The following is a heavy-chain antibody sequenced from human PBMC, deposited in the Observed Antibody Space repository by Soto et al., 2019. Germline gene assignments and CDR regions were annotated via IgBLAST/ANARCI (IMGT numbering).Heavy chain of an antibody. Sequence: SETLSLTCTVSGGSSSSSSYYWGWIRQPPGKGLEWIGSIYYSGSTYYNPSLKSRVTISVDTSKNQFSLKLSSVTAADTAVYYCARLFRVGNSYFGMDVWGQGTTVTVSS. D-gene: IGHD3-10*01. CDR2: IYYSGST. CDR1: GGSSSSSSYY. J-gene: IGHJ6*02. V-gene: IGHV4-39*01. CDR3: ARLFRVGNSYFGMDV.